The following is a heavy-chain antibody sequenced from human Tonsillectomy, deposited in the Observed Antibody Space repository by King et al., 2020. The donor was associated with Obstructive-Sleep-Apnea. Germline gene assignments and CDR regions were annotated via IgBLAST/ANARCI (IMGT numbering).Heavy chain of an antibody. J-gene: IGHJ3*02. CDR1: GGSFSGYY. CDR3: ARGVYDYVWGSYRAHAFDI. CDR2: INHSGST. D-gene: IGHD3-16*02. Sequence: VQLQQWGAGLLKPSETLSLTCAVSGGSFSGYYWSWIRQPPGKGLEWIGEINHSGSTNYNPSLKSRVTISVDTSKNQFSLKLSSVTAADTAVYYCARGVYDYVWGSYRAHAFDIWGQGTMVTVSS. V-gene: IGHV4-34*01.